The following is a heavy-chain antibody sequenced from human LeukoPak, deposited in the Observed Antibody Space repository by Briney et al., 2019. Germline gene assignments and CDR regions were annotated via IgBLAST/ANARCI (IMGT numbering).Heavy chain of an antibody. CDR1: GFTFSSYA. CDR3: AKDIVIIAVAGTIGWFDP. D-gene: IGHD6-19*01. J-gene: IGHJ5*02. CDR2: ISGSGGST. Sequence: GGSLRLSCAASGFTFSSYAMSWVRQAPGKGLEWVSAISGSGGSTYYADSVKGRFTISRDNSKNTLYLQMNSLRAEDTAVYYCAKDIVIIAVAGTIGWFDPWGQGTLVTVSS. V-gene: IGHV3-23*01.